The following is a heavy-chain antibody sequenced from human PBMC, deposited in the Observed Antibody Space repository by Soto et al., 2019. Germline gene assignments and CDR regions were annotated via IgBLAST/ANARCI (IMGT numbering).Heavy chain of an antibody. CDR3: VDIAGLGQRLYSSYYFMDF. J-gene: IGHJ6*03. V-gene: IGHV2-5*02. CDR2: IYWDDDK. Sequence: QITLKESGPTLVKPTQTLTLTCTFSGFSLTTSGEAVGWIRQPPGKALEWLALIYWDDDKRSSPSLKIRLTITVDTSKYQVVLTMANMEPVDTATYYCVDIAGLGQRLYSSYYFMDFWCRGPAVSVSS. CDR1: GFSLTTSGEA. D-gene: IGHD6-25*01.